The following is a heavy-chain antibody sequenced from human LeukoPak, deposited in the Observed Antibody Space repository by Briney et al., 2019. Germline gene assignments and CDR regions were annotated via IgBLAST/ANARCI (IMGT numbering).Heavy chain of an antibody. V-gene: IGHV1-69*05. CDR3: ASVSPNLNWFDP. CDR2: IIPIFGTA. Sequence: SVKVSCKASGGTFSSYAISWVRQAPGQGLEWMGGIIPIFGTANYAQKFQGRVTITTDESTSTAYMELSSLRSEDTAAYYCASVSPNLNWFDPWGQGTLVTVSS. CDR1: GGTFSSYA. D-gene: IGHD1-7*01. J-gene: IGHJ5*02.